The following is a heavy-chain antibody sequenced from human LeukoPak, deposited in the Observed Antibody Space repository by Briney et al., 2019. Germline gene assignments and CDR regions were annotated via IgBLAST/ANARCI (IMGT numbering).Heavy chain of an antibody. Sequence: PGGTLRLSCAASGFTFSSYGMSWVRQAPGKGLEWVSAISTSGGSTYYADSVKGRFTISRDNSKNTLSLQMNSLRAEDTAVYYCARDHYDGIGYYYEDYWGQGTLVTVSS. CDR3: ARDHYDGIGYYYEDY. V-gene: IGHV3-23*01. J-gene: IGHJ4*02. CDR2: ISTSGGST. D-gene: IGHD3-22*01. CDR1: GFTFSSYG.